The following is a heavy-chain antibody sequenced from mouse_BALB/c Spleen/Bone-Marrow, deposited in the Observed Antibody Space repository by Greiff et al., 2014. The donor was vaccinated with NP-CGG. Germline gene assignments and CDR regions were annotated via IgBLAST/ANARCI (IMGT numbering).Heavy chain of an antibody. CDR1: GYTFTSYW. CDR3: TRDQVRRGYYYAMDY. D-gene: IGHD2-14*01. Sequence: LKESGSELVRPGASVKLSCKASGYTFTSYWMHWVKQRHGQGLEWIGNIHPGSGSTNYDEKFKSKGTLTVDTSSSTAYMHLSSLTSEDSAVYYCTRDQVRRGYYYAMDYWGQGTSVTVSS. V-gene: IGHV1S22*01. CDR2: IHPGSGST. J-gene: IGHJ4*01.